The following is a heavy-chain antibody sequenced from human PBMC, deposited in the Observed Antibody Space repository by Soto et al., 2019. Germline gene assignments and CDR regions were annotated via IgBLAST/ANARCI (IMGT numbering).Heavy chain of an antibody. CDR3: ASPLAYCGGDCYPDAFDI. CDR2: MNPNSGNT. Sequence: GASVKVSCKASGYTFTSYDINWVRQATGQGLEWMGWMNPNSGNTGYAQKFQGRVTMTRNTSISTAYMELSSLRSEDTAVYYCASPLAYCGGDCYPDAFDIWGQGTMVTVSS. D-gene: IGHD2-21*02. CDR1: GYTFTSYD. V-gene: IGHV1-8*01. J-gene: IGHJ3*02.